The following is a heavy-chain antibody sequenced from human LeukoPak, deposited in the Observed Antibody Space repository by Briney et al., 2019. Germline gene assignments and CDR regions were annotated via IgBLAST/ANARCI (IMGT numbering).Heavy chain of an antibody. D-gene: IGHD5-18*01. CDR1: GFTFSSYW. V-gene: IGHV3-7*01. CDR3: ARDPGYSFYRYYYYGMDV. Sequence: GGSLRLSCAASGFTFSSYWMNWARQAPGKGLEWVASINHNGNVNYYVDSVKGRFTISRDNSKNTLYLQMNSLRAEDTAVYYCARDPGYSFYRYYYYGMDVWGQGTTVTVSS. CDR2: INHNGNVN. J-gene: IGHJ6*02.